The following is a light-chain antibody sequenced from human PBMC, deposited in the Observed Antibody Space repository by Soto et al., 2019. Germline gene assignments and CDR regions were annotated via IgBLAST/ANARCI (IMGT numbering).Light chain of an antibody. CDR2: AVC. J-gene: IGKJ2*01. Sequence: DIQMTQSPSSLSASVGARVTITCRASQAINNYLVWFQQKPGKAPKSLIYAVCNLQGGVPSKFSGSGSGTDFTLIISNLRPEDFASYYWQQYYSAPFTFGQGTKLEIK. CDR1: QAINNY. V-gene: IGKV1-16*02. CDR3: QQYYSAPFT.